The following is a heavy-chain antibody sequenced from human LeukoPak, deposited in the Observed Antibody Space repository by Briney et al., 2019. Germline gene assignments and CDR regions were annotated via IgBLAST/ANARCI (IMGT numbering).Heavy chain of an antibody. V-gene: IGHV1-2*02. D-gene: IGHD3-10*01. CDR2: INPNDGGT. CDR1: GYTFIGHY. Sequence: ASVKVSCKASGYTFIGHYMHWVRQAPGQGPEWMGWINPNDGGTNYAQTFQGGVTMTRDTSISTAYMELSTLRSGDTAVYYCARDFYYYGSGTFMDVWGQGTTVTVSS. J-gene: IGHJ6*02. CDR3: ARDFYYYGSGTFMDV.